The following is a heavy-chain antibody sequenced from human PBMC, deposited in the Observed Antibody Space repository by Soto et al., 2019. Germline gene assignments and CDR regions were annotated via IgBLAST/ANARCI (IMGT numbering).Heavy chain of an antibody. CDR3: ARDPADIVVVPAAINGLDY. D-gene: IGHD2-2*01. CDR1: GYTFTSYA. J-gene: IGHJ4*02. Sequence: QVQLVQSGAEVKKPGASVKVSCKASGYTFTSYAMHWVRQAPGQRLEWMGWINAGNGNTKYSQKFQGRVTITRDTSASTAYMELSSLRSEVTAVYYCARDPADIVVVPAAINGLDYWGQGTLVTVSS. V-gene: IGHV1-3*01. CDR2: INAGNGNT.